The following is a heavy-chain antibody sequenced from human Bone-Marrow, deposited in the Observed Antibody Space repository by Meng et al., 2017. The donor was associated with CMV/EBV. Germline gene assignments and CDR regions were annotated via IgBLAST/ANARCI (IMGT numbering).Heavy chain of an antibody. CDR3: ARVIVVVPAAR. CDR1: GFTFSSYA. J-gene: IGHJ4*02. Sequence: GESLKISCAASGFTFSSYAMSWVRQAPGKGLEWVANIKQDGSEKYYVDSVKGRFTISRDNAKNSLYLQMNSLRAEDTAVYYCARVIVVVPAARGGWGTLVTVSS. D-gene: IGHD2-2*01. V-gene: IGHV3-7*01. CDR2: IKQDGSEK.